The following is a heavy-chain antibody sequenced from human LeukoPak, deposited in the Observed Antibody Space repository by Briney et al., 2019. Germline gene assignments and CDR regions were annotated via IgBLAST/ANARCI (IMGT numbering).Heavy chain of an antibody. CDR3: ARVGGDCSSTSCYLYFDC. Sequence: ASVKVSCKASGYTFTSYYMHWVRQAPGQGLEWMGIINPSGGSTSYAQKFQGRVTMTRDMSTSTVYMELSSLRSEDTAVYYCARVGGDCSSTSCYLYFDCWGQGTLVAVSS. CDR1: GYTFTSYY. CDR2: INPSGGST. J-gene: IGHJ4*02. V-gene: IGHV1-46*01. D-gene: IGHD2-2*01.